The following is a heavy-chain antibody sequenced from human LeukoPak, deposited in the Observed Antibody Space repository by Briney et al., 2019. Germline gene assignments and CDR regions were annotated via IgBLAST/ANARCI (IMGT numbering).Heavy chain of an antibody. Sequence: GASVKVSCKASGYTFTSEYIHWVRQAPGQGLEWMGIINPSDGRTTYSPNFQDRVALTRDMSTSTVYMELRGLRAEDTALYYCARGSRFLDFWGQGTLVTVSS. J-gene: IGHJ4*02. V-gene: IGHV1-46*01. D-gene: IGHD2-2*01. CDR1: GYTFTSEY. CDR3: ARGSRFLDF. CDR2: INPSDGRT.